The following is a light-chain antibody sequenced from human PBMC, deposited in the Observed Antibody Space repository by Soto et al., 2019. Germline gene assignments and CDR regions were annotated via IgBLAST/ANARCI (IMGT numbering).Light chain of an antibody. Sequence: EIQMTQSPSSLSASVGDRATISCRASQSISSYLAWYQQKPGKVPKVLIYAASTLQSGVPSRFSGGGSGTDFTLTISSLQPEDVATYYCQKYNSAPLTFGGGTKVEIK. CDR3: QKYNSAPLT. CDR2: AAS. J-gene: IGKJ4*01. CDR1: QSISSY. V-gene: IGKV1-27*01.